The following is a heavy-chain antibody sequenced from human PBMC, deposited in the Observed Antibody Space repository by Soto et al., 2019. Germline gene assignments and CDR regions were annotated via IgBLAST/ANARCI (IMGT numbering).Heavy chain of an antibody. Sequence: SETLSLACAVYGGSFSGYYWSWIRQPPGKGLEWIGEINHSGSTNYNPSLKSRVTISVDTSKNQFSLKLSSVTAADTAVYYCARYPRRTGLRRWFAPWGQGTLVTVSS. J-gene: IGHJ5*02. V-gene: IGHV4-34*01. CDR2: INHSGST. CDR1: GGSFSGYY. CDR3: ARYPRRTGLRRWFAP. D-gene: IGHD3-9*01.